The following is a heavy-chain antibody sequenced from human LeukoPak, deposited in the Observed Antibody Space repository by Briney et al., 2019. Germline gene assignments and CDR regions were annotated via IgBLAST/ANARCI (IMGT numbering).Heavy chain of an antibody. Sequence: SETLSLTCTVSGGSISSYYWSWIRQPPGKGLEWIGYIYYSGSTNYNPSLKSRVTISVDTSKNQFSLKLSSVTAADTAAYYCASGLLRFDYWGQGTLVTVSS. J-gene: IGHJ4*02. CDR2: IYYSGST. CDR1: GGSISSYY. V-gene: IGHV4-59*13. CDR3: ASGLLRFDY. D-gene: IGHD2/OR15-2a*01.